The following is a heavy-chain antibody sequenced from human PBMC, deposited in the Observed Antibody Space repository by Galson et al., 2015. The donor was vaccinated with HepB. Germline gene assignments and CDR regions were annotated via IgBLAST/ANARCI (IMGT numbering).Heavy chain of an antibody. D-gene: IGHD6-19*01. CDR3: AKVFVYSSGWYGGYFDY. J-gene: IGHJ4*02. CDR2: ISGSGGST. V-gene: IGHV3-23*01. Sequence: SLRLSCAASGFTFSSYAMSWVRQAPGKGLEWVSAISGSGGSTYYADSVKGRFTISRDNSKNTLYLQMNSLRAEDTAVYYCAKVFVYSSGWYGGYFDYWGQGTLVTVSS. CDR1: GFTFSSYA.